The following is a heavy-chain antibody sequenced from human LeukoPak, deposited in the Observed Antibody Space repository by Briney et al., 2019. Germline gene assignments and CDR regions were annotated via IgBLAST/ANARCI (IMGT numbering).Heavy chain of an antibody. D-gene: IGHD6-19*01. V-gene: IGHV3-7*01. J-gene: IGHJ4*02. CDR2: IKQDGSEK. CDR3: ARGHSSGWYWGFDY. CDR1: GGSISSSSYY. Sequence: PSETLSLTCTVSGGSISSSSYYWGWIRQAPGKGLEWVANIKQDGSEKYYVDSVKGRFTISRDNAKSSLYLQMNSLRAEDTAVYYCARGHSSGWYWGFDYWGQGTLVTVSS.